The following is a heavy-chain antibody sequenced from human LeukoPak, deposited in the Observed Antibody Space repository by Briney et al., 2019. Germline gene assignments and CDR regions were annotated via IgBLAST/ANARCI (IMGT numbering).Heavy chain of an antibody. J-gene: IGHJ4*02. V-gene: IGHV3-30*18. CDR2: ISYDGSYK. D-gene: IGHD6-13*01. Sequence: PGRSLRLSCAASEFTFSTYGMHWVRQAPGKGLEWVAVISYDGSYKFYADSVKGRFTISRDNSKSTLYLQMNSLRAEDTAVYYCAKDRYSGLNPSDYWGQGTLVTVSS. CDR3: AKDRYSGLNPSDY. CDR1: EFTFSTYG.